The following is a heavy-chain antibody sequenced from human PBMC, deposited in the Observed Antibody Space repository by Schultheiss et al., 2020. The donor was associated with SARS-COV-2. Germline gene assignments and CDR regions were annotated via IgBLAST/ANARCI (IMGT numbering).Heavy chain of an antibody. CDR2: VYHSGST. CDR3: ARLRRISAAGIKSWFDP. Sequence: SETLSLTCTVSGGSISSYYWSWIRQPPGKGLEWIGFVYHSGSTNYNPSLKSRVTISVDTSKNQFSLTLNSVTAADTAVYFWARLRRISAAGIKSWFDPWGQGMLVTVSS. V-gene: IGHV4-59*12. CDR1: GGSISSYY. D-gene: IGHD6-13*01. J-gene: IGHJ5*02.